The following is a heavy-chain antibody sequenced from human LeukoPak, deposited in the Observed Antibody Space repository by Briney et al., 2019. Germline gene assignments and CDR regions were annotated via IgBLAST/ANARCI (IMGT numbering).Heavy chain of an antibody. CDR3: ARSRGDSTGWYTFDY. D-gene: IGHD6-19*01. CDR2: IYYRGST. V-gene: IGHV4-59*08. J-gene: IGHJ4*02. CDR1: GGSFSGYY. Sequence: SETLSLTCAVYGGSFSGYYWSWIRQPPGKGQEWIGYIYYRGSTNYNPSLKSRVTISLDTSNNQFSLKLTSVTAADTAVYYCARSRGDSTGWYTFDYWGQGTLVTVSS.